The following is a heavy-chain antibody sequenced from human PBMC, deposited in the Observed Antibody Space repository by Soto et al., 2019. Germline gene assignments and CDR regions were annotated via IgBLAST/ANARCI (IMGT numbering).Heavy chain of an antibody. D-gene: IGHD3-22*01. CDR1: GGTFSSYT. J-gene: IGHJ4*02. CDR3: SRARSSGYWAFDS. Sequence: QVQLVQSGAEVKKPVSSVKVSCKSSGGTFSSYTISWVRQAPGQGLEWMGRIIPILGIANYAQKFQGRVTITADKATSTAYMALSSLRSEDTAVYYCSRARSSGYWAFDSWGQGTLVTVSS. V-gene: IGHV1-69*02. CDR2: IIPILGIA.